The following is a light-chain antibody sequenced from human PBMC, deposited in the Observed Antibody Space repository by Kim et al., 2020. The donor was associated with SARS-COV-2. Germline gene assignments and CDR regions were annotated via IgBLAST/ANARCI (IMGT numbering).Light chain of an antibody. J-gene: IGLJ2*01. CDR3: SSYAGSYNVL. CDR1: SSDVGDYNY. Sequence: QSALTQPPSASGSPGQSVTISCTGTSSDVGDYNYVSWYQQHPGRVPKLMIYEVSQRPSGVPDRFSGSKSGNTASLTVSGLQAEDEAEYYCSSYAGSYNVLFGGGPQLTVL. V-gene: IGLV2-8*01. CDR2: EVS.